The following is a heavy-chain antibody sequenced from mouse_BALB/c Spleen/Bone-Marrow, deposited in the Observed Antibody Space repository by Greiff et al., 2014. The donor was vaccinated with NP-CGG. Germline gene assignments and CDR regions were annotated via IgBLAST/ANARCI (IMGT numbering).Heavy chain of an antibody. Sequence: EVQLQESGAELVKPGASVKLSCTASGFNIKDTYMHWVKQRPEQGLEWIGRIDPANGNTKYDPKFQGKAIITADTSSNTAYLQLRSRTSEDTAVYYCARCELGRAWFAYWGQGTLVTVSA. CDR2: IDPANGNT. J-gene: IGHJ3*01. V-gene: IGHV14-3*02. D-gene: IGHD4-1*01. CDR3: ARCELGRAWFAY. CDR1: GFNIKDTY.